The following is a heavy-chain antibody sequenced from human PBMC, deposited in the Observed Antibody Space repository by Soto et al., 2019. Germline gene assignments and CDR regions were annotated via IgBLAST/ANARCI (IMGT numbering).Heavy chain of an antibody. CDR3: TLSVTRPHYFDY. Sequence: SVKVSCKASGGTFSSYAISWVRQAPGQGLEWMGGIIPIFGTANYAQKFQGRVTITADESTSTAYMELSSLRSEDTAVYYCTLSVTRPHYFDYWGQGTLVTVSS. CDR2: IIPIFGTA. V-gene: IGHV1-69*13. CDR1: GGTFSSYA. J-gene: IGHJ4*02. D-gene: IGHD4-17*01.